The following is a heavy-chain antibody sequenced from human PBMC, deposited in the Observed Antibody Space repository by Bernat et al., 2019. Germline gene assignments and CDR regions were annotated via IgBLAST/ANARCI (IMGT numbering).Heavy chain of an antibody. V-gene: IGHV3-21*01. J-gene: IGHJ6*02. CDR2: ISSSSSYI. CDR1: GFTFSSYS. CDR3: ARRIAAAGTPLDYGMDV. Sequence: EVQLVESGGGLVKPGGSLRLSCAASGFTFSSYSMNWVRQAPGKGLEWVSSISSSSSYIYYADSVKGRFTISRDNAKNSLYLQMNRLRAEDTAVYYWARRIAAAGTPLDYGMDVWGQGTTVTVSS. D-gene: IGHD6-13*01.